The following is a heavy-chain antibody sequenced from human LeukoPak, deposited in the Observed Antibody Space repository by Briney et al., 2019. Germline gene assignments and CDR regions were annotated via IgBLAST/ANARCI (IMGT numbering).Heavy chain of an antibody. J-gene: IGHJ4*02. CDR2: MNPNSGNT. CDR1: GYTFTSYD. V-gene: IGHV1-8*01. D-gene: IGHD2-2*01. CDR3: ARRLGYCSSTSCLYYFDY. Sequence: ASVKVSCKASGYTFTSYDINWVRQAPGQGLEWMGWMNPNSGNTAYAQKFQGRVTITRNTSISTAYMELSSLRSEDTAVYYCARRLGYCSSTSCLYYFDYWGQGTLVTVSS.